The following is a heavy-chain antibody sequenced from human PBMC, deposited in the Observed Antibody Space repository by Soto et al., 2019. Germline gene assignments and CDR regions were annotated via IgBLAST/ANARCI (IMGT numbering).Heavy chain of an antibody. CDR3: AKQTGTWVDSAIDF. Sequence: EVEMLASGGGVVQPGESLRLSCVAPDFSFTSYAMTWVRLTPGKGLQWVAALSHDGGNTYYSDSVRGRFTISRDNSKNTLYLQMNSLKGEDTALYYCAKQTGTWVDSAIDFWGQGTQVTVSS. J-gene: IGHJ4*02. CDR1: DFSFTSYA. D-gene: IGHD3-9*01. CDR2: LSHDGGNT. V-gene: IGHV3-23*01.